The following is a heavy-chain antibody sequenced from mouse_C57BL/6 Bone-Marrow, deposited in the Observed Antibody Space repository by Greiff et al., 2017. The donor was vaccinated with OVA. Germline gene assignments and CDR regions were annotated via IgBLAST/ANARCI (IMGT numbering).Heavy chain of an antibody. J-gene: IGHJ1*01. CDR2: IDPENGDT. V-gene: IGHV14-4*01. Sequence: EVQLKESGAELVRPGASVKLSCTASGFNIKDDYMHWVKQRPEQGLEWIGWIDPENGDTEYASKFQGKATITADTSSNTAYLQLSSLTSKDTAVYYCTPSYYWYFDVWGAGTTVTVSS. CDR1: GFNIKDDY. CDR3: TPSYYWYFDV. D-gene: IGHD1-1*01.